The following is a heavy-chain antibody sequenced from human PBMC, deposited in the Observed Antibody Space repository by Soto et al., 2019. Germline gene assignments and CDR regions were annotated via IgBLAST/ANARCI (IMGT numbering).Heavy chain of an antibody. Sequence: EVQLAESGGGLAQPGGSLRLSCAASGFTLSGYAMDWVRQAPGKGLEYVSGISSNGVGTYYANSVQGRFTISRDKSKNTVYLQMGSLRPEDMAVYYCARRARPDFSYMDVWGKGTTVTVS. CDR3: ARRARPDFSYMDV. CDR2: ISSNGVGT. J-gene: IGHJ6*03. D-gene: IGHD6-6*01. CDR1: GFTLSGYA. V-gene: IGHV3-64*01.